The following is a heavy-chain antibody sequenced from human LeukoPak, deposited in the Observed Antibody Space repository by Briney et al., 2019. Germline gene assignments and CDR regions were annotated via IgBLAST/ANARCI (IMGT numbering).Heavy chain of an antibody. CDR2: IKQDGSEK. CDR1: GFTFSSYW. V-gene: IGHV3-7*01. Sequence: GGSLRLSCAASGFTFSSYWMSWVRQAPGKGLERVANIKQDGSEKYYVDSVKGRFTISRDNAKNSLYLQMSSLRAEDTAVYYCARDLPYYDILTGYYHYYGMDVWGQGTTVTVSS. D-gene: IGHD3-9*01. J-gene: IGHJ6*02. CDR3: ARDLPYYDILTGYYHYYGMDV.